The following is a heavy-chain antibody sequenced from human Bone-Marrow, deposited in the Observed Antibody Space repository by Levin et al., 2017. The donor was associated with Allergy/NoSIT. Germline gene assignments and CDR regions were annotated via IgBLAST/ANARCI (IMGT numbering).Heavy chain of an antibody. CDR2: INQDGSEI. V-gene: IGHV3-7*03. J-gene: IGHJ4*02. CDR1: GITFSNYF. D-gene: IGHD6-19*01. Sequence: GASVKVSCAASGITFSNYFMNWVRQAPGKGLEWVAVINQDGSEIYYGDSVKGRFTISRDNAKHSLYLQVNSLRADDTAVYYCAGGMGWLVDYWGQGTLVTVSS. CDR3: AGGMGWLVDY.